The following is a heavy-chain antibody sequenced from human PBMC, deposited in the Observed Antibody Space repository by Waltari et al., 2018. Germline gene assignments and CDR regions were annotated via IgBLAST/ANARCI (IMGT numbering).Heavy chain of an antibody. V-gene: IGHV3-7*01. CDR1: GFPFNKW. D-gene: IGHD3-3*01. J-gene: IGHJ4*02. Sequence: EVQLVESGGGLVQPGGSLRLSWAASGFPFNKWMSWVRQAPGKGLEWVANIKPDGSEKNYADSVKGRFTISIDNVKNSLYLQMNSLSLEDTAVYYCARELHWSARDYWGQGTLVTVSS. CDR3: ARELHWSARDY. CDR2: IKPDGSEK.